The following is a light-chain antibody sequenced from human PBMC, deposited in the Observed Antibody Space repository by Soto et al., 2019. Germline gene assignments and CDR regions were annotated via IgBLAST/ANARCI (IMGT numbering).Light chain of an antibody. V-gene: IGLV2-23*01. CDR3: CSYAGDYMFV. CDR2: EGS. Sequence: QSALTQPASVSGSPRQSITISCTGTSSDVGSYTLVSWYQQHPGKAPKLMIYEGSKRPSGVSNRFSGSKSGNTASLTISGLQAEDEGDYYCCSYAGDYMFVFGTGTKLTVL. J-gene: IGLJ1*01. CDR1: SSDVGSYTL.